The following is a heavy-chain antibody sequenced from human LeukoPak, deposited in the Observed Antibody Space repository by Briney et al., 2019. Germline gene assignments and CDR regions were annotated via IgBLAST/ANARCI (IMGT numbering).Heavy chain of an antibody. J-gene: IGHJ4*02. CDR1: GYTFTGYY. CDR2: IIPIFGTA. CDR3: ARDSGSYLYFDY. D-gene: IGHD1-26*01. V-gene: IGHV1-69*05. Sequence: SVKVSCKASGYTFTGYYIHWVRQAPGQGLEWMGGIIPIFGTANYAQKFQGRVTITTDESTSTAYMELSSLRSEDTAVYYCARDSGSYLYFDYWGQGTLVTVSS.